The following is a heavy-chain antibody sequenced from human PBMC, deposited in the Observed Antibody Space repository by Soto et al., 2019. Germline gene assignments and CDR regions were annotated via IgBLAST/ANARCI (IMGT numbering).Heavy chain of an antibody. CDR1: GFTFSSYS. Sequence: GGSLRLSCAASGFTFSSYSMNWVRQAPGKGLEWVSSISSSSSYIYYADSVKGRFTISRDNAKNSLYLQMNSLRAEDTAVYYCARDHGYYDSSGYYYPEAFDIWGQGTMVTVSS. V-gene: IGHV3-21*01. CDR2: ISSSSSYI. CDR3: ARDHGYYDSSGYYYPEAFDI. D-gene: IGHD3-22*01. J-gene: IGHJ3*02.